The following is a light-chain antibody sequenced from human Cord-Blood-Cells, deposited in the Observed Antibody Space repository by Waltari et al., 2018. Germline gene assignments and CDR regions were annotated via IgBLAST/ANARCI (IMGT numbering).Light chain of an antibody. CDR2: EGS. J-gene: IGLJ3*02. V-gene: IGLV2-23*03. Sequence: QSALTQPASVSGSPGQSITIPCTGTSSDVGSYNLVSWYQQPPGKAPKLMIYEGSKRPSGVSNRFSGSKSGNTASLTISGLQAEDEADYYCCSYAGSSTFKVFGGGTKLTVL. CDR1: SSDVGSYNL. CDR3: CSYAGSSTFKV.